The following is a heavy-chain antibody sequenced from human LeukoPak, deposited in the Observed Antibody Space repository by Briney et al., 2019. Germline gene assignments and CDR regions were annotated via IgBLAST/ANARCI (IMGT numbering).Heavy chain of an antibody. Sequence: GGSLRLSCAASGFTLSDYYMSWIRQAPGKGLEWVSYSSSSGSTMYYADSVKGRFAISRDNAKNSLYLQMNNLRADDTAVYYCARRRDFIDFWGQGTLVTVFS. D-gene: IGHD3/OR15-3a*01. CDR1: GFTLSDYY. V-gene: IGHV3-11*01. CDR3: ARRRDFIDF. J-gene: IGHJ4*02. CDR2: SSSSGSTM.